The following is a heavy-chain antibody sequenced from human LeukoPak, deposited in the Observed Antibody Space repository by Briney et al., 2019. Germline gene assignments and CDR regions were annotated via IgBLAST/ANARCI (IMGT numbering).Heavy chain of an antibody. CDR2: IIPIFDTG. V-gene: IGHV1-69*13. CDR3: ARTYYYDSSGYYFDY. J-gene: IGHJ4*02. D-gene: IGHD3-22*01. Sequence: ASVKVSCKASGYTFSSYAISWVRQAPGQGLEWMGGIIPIFDTGNYAQKFQGRLTITADESTSTAYMELSSLRPEDTAVYYCARTYYYDSSGYYFDYWGQGTLVTVSS. CDR1: GYTFSSYA.